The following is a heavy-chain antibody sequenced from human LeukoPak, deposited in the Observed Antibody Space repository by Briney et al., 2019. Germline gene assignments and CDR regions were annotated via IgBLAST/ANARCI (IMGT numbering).Heavy chain of an antibody. CDR1: GGSISGYY. CDR3: ARESSSGWYSFDY. J-gene: IGHJ4*02. V-gene: IGHV4-59*12. Sequence: PSETLSLTCTVSGGSISGYYWSWIRQPPGKGLEWIGYIYYSGSTNYNPSLKGRVTISGDTSKNQFSLKLSSVTAADTAVYYCARESSSGWYSFDYWGQGTLVTVSS. CDR2: IYYSGST. D-gene: IGHD6-19*01.